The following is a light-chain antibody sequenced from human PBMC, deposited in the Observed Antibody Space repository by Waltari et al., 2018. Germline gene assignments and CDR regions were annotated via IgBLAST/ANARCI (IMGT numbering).Light chain of an antibody. V-gene: IGLV2-14*03. CDR3: NSFTLGTALLV. J-gene: IGLJ2*01. Sequence: QSALTQPASVSGSPGQSITISCTGTSSDVGGYKYVCWYQQHPGKAPKLIIYEVNNRPSGVSNRFSGSKSANTASLTISGLQAEDDADYYCNSFTLGTALLVFGGGTKLTVL. CDR1: SSDVGGYKY. CDR2: EVN.